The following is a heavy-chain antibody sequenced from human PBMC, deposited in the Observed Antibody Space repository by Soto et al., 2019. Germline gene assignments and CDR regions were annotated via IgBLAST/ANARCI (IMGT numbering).Heavy chain of an antibody. D-gene: IGHD2-21*02. CDR2: ISYDGSNK. J-gene: IGHJ6*02. V-gene: IGHV3-30*18. CDR1: GFTFSSYG. Sequence: GGSLRLSCAASGFTFSSYGMHWVRQAPGKGLEWVAVISYDGSNKDYADSVKGRFTLSRDNPKNTLYLQMNSLRAEDTAVYYCAKALRSCGGDCSYYYYYGMDVWGQGTTVTVSS. CDR3: AKALRSCGGDCSYYYYYGMDV.